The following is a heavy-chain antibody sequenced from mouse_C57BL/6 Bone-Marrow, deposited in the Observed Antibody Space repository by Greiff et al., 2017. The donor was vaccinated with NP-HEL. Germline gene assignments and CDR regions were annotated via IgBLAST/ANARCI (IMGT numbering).Heavy chain of an antibody. Sequence: QVQLQQSGPELVKPGASVKISCKASGYSFTSYYIHWVKQRPGQGLEWIGWIYPGSGNTKYNEKFKGKATLTADTSSSTAYMQLSSLTSEDSAVYYCARYYYGSRYWYFDVWGTGTTVTVSS. J-gene: IGHJ1*03. D-gene: IGHD1-1*01. CDR3: ARYYYGSRYWYFDV. V-gene: IGHV1-66*01. CDR1: GYSFTSYY. CDR2: IYPGSGNT.